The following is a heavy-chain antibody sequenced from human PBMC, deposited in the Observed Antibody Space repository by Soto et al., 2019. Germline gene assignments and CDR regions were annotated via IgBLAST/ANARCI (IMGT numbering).Heavy chain of an antibody. J-gene: IGHJ4*02. CDR1: GFTSRNHG. D-gene: IGHD6-6*01. CDR2: IWYDGSDE. Sequence: GGSLRLSCEAAGFTSRNHGMHWVRQAPGKGLEWVAVIWYDGSDEYYGDSVKGRFTISRDNSKNTLFLQMNSLRVEDTAMYFCARDIASRRFDYLRQGTLVTVSS. CDR3: ARDIASRRFDY. V-gene: IGHV3-33*01.